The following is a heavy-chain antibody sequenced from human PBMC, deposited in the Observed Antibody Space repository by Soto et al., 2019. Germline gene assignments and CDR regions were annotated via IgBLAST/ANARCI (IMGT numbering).Heavy chain of an antibody. Sequence: SETLSLTCTVSGGSISSGGYYWSWIRQHPGKGLEWIGYIYYSGSTYYNLSLKSRVTISVDTSKNQFSLKLSSVTAADTAVYYCARAGRIVRGVIIYNWFDPWGQRTLVTVSS. V-gene: IGHV4-31*03. J-gene: IGHJ5*02. CDR3: ARAGRIVRGVIIYNWFDP. CDR2: IYYSGST. CDR1: GGSISSGGYY. D-gene: IGHD3-10*02.